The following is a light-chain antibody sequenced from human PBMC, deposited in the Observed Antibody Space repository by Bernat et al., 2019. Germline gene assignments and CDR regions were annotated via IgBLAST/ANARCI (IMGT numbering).Light chain of an antibody. CDR2: EVS. V-gene: IGLV2-18*02. Sequence: QSALTQPPSVSGSPGQSVTISCTGTSSDVGSYNRVSWYQQPPGTAPKLMIYEVSNRPSGVPDRFSGSKSGNTASLTISGLQAEDEADYYCCSYAGSFTWVFGGGTWLTVL. CDR3: CSYAGSFTWV. J-gene: IGLJ3*02. CDR1: SSDVGSYNR.